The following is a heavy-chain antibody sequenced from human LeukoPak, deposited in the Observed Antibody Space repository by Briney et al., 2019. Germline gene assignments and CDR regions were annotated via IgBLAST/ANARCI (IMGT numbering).Heavy chain of an antibody. J-gene: IGHJ6*02. Sequence: GGSLKLSCAASGFTFSGSAMHWVRPASGKGLEWVGRIRSKPNSYATVYAASVKGRFTISRDDSKNTAYLQMNSLEAEDTAVYYCTSPVSDYNYYAMDVWGQGTTVTVSS. V-gene: IGHV3-73*01. CDR3: TSPVSDYNYYAMDV. D-gene: IGHD4-17*01. CDR1: GFTFSGSA. CDR2: IRSKPNSYAT.